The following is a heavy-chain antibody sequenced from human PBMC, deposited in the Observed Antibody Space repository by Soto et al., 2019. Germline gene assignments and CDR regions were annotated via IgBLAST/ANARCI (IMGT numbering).Heavy chain of an antibody. J-gene: IGHJ3*02. D-gene: IGHD6-13*01. CDR3: ATSFPYSSSWYRPFDI. CDR2: IDPSDSYT. CDR1: GYSFTSYW. Sequence: PGESLKISCKGSGYSFTSYWISWVRQMPGKGLEWMGRIDPSDSYTNYSPSFQGHVTISADKSISTAYLQWSSLKASDTAMYYCATSFPYSSSWYRPFDIWGQGTMVTVSS. V-gene: IGHV5-10-1*01.